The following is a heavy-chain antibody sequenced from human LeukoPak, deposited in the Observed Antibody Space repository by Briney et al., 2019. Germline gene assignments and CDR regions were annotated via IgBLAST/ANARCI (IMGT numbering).Heavy chain of an antibody. Sequence: GASVKVSCKASGYTFTSYDINWVRQATGQGLEWMGWMNPNSGNTGYAQKFQGRVTMTRNTSISAAYMELSSLRSEVPAVYYCARAGTRITMVRGVIGPPRGPRYYYYMDVWGKGTTVTNSS. V-gene: IGHV1-8*01. J-gene: IGHJ6*03. CDR3: ARAGTRITMVRGVIGPPRGPRYYYYMDV. D-gene: IGHD3-10*01. CDR2: MNPNSGNT. CDR1: GYTFTSYD.